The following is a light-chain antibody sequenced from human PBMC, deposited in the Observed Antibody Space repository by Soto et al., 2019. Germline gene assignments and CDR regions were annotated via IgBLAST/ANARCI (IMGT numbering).Light chain of an antibody. CDR2: AAS. V-gene: IGKV1-39*01. CDR3: QQAHGT. CDR1: QSIGGY. Sequence: IQMTQSPSSLSAFVGDRVTITCRASQSIGGYLSWYQQKPGKAPKLLIFAASTLQSGVPSRFSGSGSGTDFTLTISSLLPEDLATYYCQQAHGTFGQGTRLEIK. J-gene: IGKJ5*01.